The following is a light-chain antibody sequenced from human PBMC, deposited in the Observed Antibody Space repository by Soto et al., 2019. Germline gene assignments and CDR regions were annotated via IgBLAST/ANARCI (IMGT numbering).Light chain of an antibody. CDR1: QDISSF. CDR3: QQTESYPST. V-gene: IGKV1-9*01. Sequence: IQLTQSPSSLSASVGDRVTITCRASQDISSFLAWYQQKPGKAPKLLLFPASTLQSGVPSRFSGSGSGTDFTLTISSLQPEDFATYYCQQTESYPSTFGGGTKVEIK. CDR2: PAS. J-gene: IGKJ4*01.